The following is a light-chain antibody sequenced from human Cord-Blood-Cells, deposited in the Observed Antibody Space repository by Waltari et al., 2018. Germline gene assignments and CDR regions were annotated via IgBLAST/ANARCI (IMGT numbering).Light chain of an antibody. V-gene: IGLV2-23*01. CDR2: EGS. J-gene: IGLJ1*01. CDR3: CSYAGSSTYV. CDR1: SSDAGRYNH. Sequence: QSPLNQPAPVSGSPGKSITISCTGTSSDAGRYNHFPWYQQHPGKAPKLMIYEGSKRPSGVSNRFSGSKSGNTASLTISGLQAEDEADYYCCSYAGSSTYVFGTGTKVTVL.